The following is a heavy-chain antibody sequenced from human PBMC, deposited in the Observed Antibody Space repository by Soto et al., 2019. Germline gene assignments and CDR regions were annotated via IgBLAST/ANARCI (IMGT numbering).Heavy chain of an antibody. CDR2: IKQDGSEK. D-gene: IGHD5-12*01. V-gene: IGHV3-7*05. J-gene: IGHJ5*02. Sequence: GGSLRLSCAASGFTFSSYWMSWVRQAPGKGLEWVANIKQDGSEKYYVDSVKGRFTISRDNAKNSLYLQMNSLRAEDTAVYYCARDGDIVATIGDPWFDPWGQGTLVTVSS. CDR3: ARDGDIVATIGDPWFDP. CDR1: GFTFSSYW.